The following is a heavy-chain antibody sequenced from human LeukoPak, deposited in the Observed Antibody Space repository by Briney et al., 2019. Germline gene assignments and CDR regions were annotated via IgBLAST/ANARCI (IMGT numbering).Heavy chain of an antibody. J-gene: IGHJ4*02. CDR1: GFTFSSYA. V-gene: IGHV3-23*01. CDR3: AKDGGGWYSSSWYDY. D-gene: IGHD6-13*01. CDR2: ISGSGGST. Sequence: PGGSLRLSCAASGFTFSSYAMSWVRQAPGKGLEWVSAISGSGGSTYYADSVKGRFTISRDNSKNTLYLQMNSLRAEDTAVYYCAKDGGGWYSSSWYDYWGQGTLVTVSS.